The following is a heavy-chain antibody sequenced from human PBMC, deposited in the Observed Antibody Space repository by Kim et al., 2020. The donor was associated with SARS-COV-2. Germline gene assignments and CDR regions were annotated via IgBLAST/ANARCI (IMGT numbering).Heavy chain of an antibody. J-gene: IGHJ4*02. Sequence: GGSLRLSCAASGVTLSRFWMHWVRQAPGKGLEWVADIKQDGSARYYGASVKGRFTIYRDNAKNSVYLQMNSLTAEDTAVYYCATCEETSPGGDYWGQGTLVTVSS. V-gene: IGHV3-7*01. CDR1: GVTLSRFW. CDR2: IKQDGSAR. CDR3: ATCEETSPGGDY. D-gene: IGHD2-8*02.